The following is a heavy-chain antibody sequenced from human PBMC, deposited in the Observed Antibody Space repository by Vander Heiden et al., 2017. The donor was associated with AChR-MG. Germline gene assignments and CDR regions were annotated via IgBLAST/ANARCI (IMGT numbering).Heavy chain of an antibody. CDR1: GFTFSSDD. CDR2: IGTAGDT. V-gene: IGHV3-13*01. Sequence: EVQLVESGGGLVPPGGSLRLSCAASGFTFSSDDMHWVRQATGKGLEWVSAIGTAGDTYYPGSVKGRFTISRENAKNSLYLQMNSLRAGDTAVYYCARYCSSTSCGYYYGMDVWGQGTTVTVSS. J-gene: IGHJ6*02. CDR3: ARYCSSTSCGYYYGMDV. D-gene: IGHD2-2*01.